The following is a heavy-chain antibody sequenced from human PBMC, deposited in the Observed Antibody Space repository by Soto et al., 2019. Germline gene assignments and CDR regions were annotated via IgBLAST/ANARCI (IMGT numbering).Heavy chain of an antibody. Sequence: SDTLSLTCTVSGDSISSNYWSWIRQPPGKGLEWIGYISNSGYTNYNPSLKSRVTISVDTSKNQFSLKLSSVTAADTAVYYCARPARTNGVINWFDPWGQGTLVTVSS. CDR2: ISNSGYT. CDR1: GDSISSNY. J-gene: IGHJ5*02. D-gene: IGHD2-8*01. CDR3: ARPARTNGVINWFDP. V-gene: IGHV4-59*12.